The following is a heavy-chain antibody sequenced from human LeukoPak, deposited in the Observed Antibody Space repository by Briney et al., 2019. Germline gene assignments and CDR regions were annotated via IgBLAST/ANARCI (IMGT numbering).Heavy chain of an antibody. CDR2: IYPGDSDT. D-gene: IGHD3-3*01. J-gene: IGHJ4*02. Sequence: GESLKISCKGSGYIFTSYWIGWVRQMPGKGLEWMGIIYPGDSDTRYSPSFQGQVTISADKSISTAYLQWSSLKASDTAMYYCATLTIFGVVPMGYFDYWGQGTLVTVSS. CDR3: ATLTIFGVVPMGYFDY. CDR1: GYIFTSYW. V-gene: IGHV5-51*01.